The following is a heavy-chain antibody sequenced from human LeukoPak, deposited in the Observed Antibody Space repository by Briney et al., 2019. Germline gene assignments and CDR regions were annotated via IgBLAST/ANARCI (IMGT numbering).Heavy chain of an antibody. Sequence: ASVKVSCKASGYTFTSYDINWVRQATRQGLEWMGWMNPNSGNTGYAQKFQGRVTMTRDTSTSTVYMELSSLRSEDTAVYYCARGRPMSCSSTSCYFYGSGSYFDYWGQGTLVTVSS. J-gene: IGHJ4*02. CDR1: GYTFTSYD. V-gene: IGHV1-8*01. CDR3: ARGRPMSCSSTSCYFYGSGSYFDY. D-gene: IGHD2-2*01. CDR2: MNPNSGNT.